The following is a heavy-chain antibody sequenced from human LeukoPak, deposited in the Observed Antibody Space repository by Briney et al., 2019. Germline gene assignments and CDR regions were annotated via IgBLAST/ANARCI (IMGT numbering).Heavy chain of an antibody. D-gene: IGHD3-3*01. CDR3: ARDRIHNYDFWSGYPGWSYYYCMDV. Sequence: SETLSLTCTVSGGSISSYYWSWIRQPAGKGLEWIGRIYTSGSTNYNPSLKSRVTMSVDTSKNQFSLKLSSVTAADTAVYYCARDRIHNYDFWSGYPGWSYYYCMDVWGKGTTVTVSS. CDR2: IYTSGST. J-gene: IGHJ6*03. CDR1: GGSISSYY. V-gene: IGHV4-4*07.